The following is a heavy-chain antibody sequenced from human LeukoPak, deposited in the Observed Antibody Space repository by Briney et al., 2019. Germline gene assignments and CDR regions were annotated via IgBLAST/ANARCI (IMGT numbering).Heavy chain of an antibody. CDR1: GGSVSSGSYY. Sequence: PSETLSLTCTVSGGSVSSGSYYWSWIRQPPGKGLEWIGYIYYSGSTNYNPSLKSRVTISVDTSKNQFSLKLSSVTAADTAVCYCALQQGVSGYSYGTIDYWGQGTLVTVSS. D-gene: IGHD5-18*01. CDR2: IYYSGST. J-gene: IGHJ4*02. V-gene: IGHV4-61*01. CDR3: ALQQGVSGYSYGTIDY.